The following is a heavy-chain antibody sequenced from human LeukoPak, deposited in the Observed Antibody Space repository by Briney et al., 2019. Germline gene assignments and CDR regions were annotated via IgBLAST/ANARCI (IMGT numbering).Heavy chain of an antibody. D-gene: IGHD6-13*01. CDR2: INSDGSST. CDR1: GFTFSSYW. Sequence: GGSLRLPCAASGFTFSSYWMHWVRQAPGKGLVWVSRINSDGSSTSYADSVKGRFTISRDNAKNTLYLQMNSLRAEDTAVYYCARAGARSSWYRGYFDYWGQGTLVTVSS. CDR3: ARAGARSSWYRGYFDY. J-gene: IGHJ4*02. V-gene: IGHV3-74*01.